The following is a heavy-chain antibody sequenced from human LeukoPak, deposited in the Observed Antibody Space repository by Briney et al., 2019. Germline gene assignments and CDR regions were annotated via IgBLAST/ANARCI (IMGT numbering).Heavy chain of an antibody. D-gene: IGHD3-22*01. CDR2: IYYSGST. V-gene: IGHV4-61*01. Sequence: SETLSLTCTVSGGSVSSNIYYWNWIRQPPGKGLEWIGYIYYSGSTNYNPSLKSRVTISVDTSRNQFSLKLTSLTAADTAVYYCAREDSSGYLGYWGQGTLVTVSS. J-gene: IGHJ4*02. CDR1: GGSVSSNIYY. CDR3: AREDSSGYLGY.